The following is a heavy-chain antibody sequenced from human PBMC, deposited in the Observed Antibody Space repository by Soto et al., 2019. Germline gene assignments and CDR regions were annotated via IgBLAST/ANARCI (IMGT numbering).Heavy chain of an antibody. V-gene: IGHV3-23*01. CDR1: GFTFSSYA. CDR3: AQHKKVPRTSFGY. CDR2: ISGSGGST. Sequence: EVQLLESGGGLVQPGGSLRLSCAASGFTFSSYAMSWVRQAPGKGLEWFSAISGSGGSTYYADSVKGRFTISRDNYMNTLHLNMNRLRAEDTAVYYCAQHKKVPRTSFGYWGQGTVVTRSS. J-gene: IGHJ4*02.